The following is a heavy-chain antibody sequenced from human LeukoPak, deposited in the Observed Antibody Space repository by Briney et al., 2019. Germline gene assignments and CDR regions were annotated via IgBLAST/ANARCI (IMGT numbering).Heavy chain of an antibody. D-gene: IGHD4-17*01. CDR1: GFTFSDYY. CDR2: ITWNSGNI. CDR3: ARPVYGDYGAFDI. Sequence: GRSMRLSCAASGFTFSDYYMSWVRQAPGKGLEWVSGITWNSGNIGYADSVKGRFTISRDNAKNSLYLQMKSLRAEDTAVYYCARPVYGDYGAFDIWGQGTMVTVSS. J-gene: IGHJ3*02. V-gene: IGHV3-9*01.